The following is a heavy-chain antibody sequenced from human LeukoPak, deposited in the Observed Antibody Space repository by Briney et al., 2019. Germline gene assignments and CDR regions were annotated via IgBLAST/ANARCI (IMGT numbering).Heavy chain of an antibody. J-gene: IGHJ4*02. D-gene: IGHD3-3*01. Sequence: GGSLRLSCAASGFTFSDYYMSWIRQAPGKGLEWVSYISSSGSTIYYADSAKGRFTISRDNAKNSLYLQMNSLRAEDTAVYYCARDSRYYDFWSGYPPPDYWGQGTLVTVSS. CDR2: ISSSGSTI. V-gene: IGHV3-11*04. CDR1: GFTFSDYY. CDR3: ARDSRYYDFWSGYPPPDY.